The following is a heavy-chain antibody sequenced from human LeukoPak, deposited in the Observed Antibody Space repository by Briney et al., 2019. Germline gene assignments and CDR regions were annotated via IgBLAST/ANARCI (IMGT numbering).Heavy chain of an antibody. J-gene: IGHJ3*02. D-gene: IGHD3-22*01. Sequence: PGGSLRLSCAASGFTFSSYWMSWVRQAPGKVLEWVANIKQDGSEKYYVDSVKGRFTISRDNAKNSLYLQMNSLRAEDTAVYYCATLITMIVVTAPDDAFDIWGQGTMVTVSS. CDR3: ATLITMIVVTAPDDAFDI. CDR2: IKQDGSEK. V-gene: IGHV3-7*03. CDR1: GFTFSSYW.